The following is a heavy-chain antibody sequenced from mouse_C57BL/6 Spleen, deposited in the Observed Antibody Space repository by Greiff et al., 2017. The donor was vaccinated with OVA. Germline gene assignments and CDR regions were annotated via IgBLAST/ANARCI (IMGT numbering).Heavy chain of an antibody. CDR1: GFTFSSYG. CDR2: ISSGGSYT. Sequence: VQLRESGGDLVKPGGSLKLSCAASGFTFSSYGMSWVRQTPDKRLEWVATISSGGSYTYYPDSVKGRFTISRDNAKNTLYLQMSSLKSENTAMYYCARLLPYYFDYWGQGTTLTVSS. J-gene: IGHJ2*01. V-gene: IGHV5-6*01. CDR3: ARLLPYYFDY.